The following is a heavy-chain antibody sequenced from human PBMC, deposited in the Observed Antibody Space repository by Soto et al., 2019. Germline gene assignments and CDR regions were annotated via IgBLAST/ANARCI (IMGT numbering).Heavy chain of an antibody. J-gene: IGHJ6*03. CDR1: GGSISSYY. CDR3: ARHPPSTIPAAIPYYYYYMDV. D-gene: IGHD2-2*01. CDR2: IYYSGST. V-gene: IGHV4-59*08. Sequence: SETLSLTCTVSGGSISSYYWSWIRQPPGKGLEWIGYIYYSGSTNYNPSLKSRVTISVDTSKNQFSLKLSSVTAADTAVYYCARHPPSTIPAAIPYYYYYMDVWGKGTTVTVSS.